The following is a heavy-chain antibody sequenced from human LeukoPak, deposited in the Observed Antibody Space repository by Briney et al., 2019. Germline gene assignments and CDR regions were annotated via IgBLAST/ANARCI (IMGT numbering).Heavy chain of an antibody. V-gene: IGHV4-34*01. CDR3: ARGRVYYDFWSGYHSSYYYYMDV. Sequence: SETLSLTCAVYGGSFSGYYWSWIRQPPGKGLEWIGEINHSGSTNYNPSLKSRVTISVDMSKNQFSLKLSSVTAADTAVYYCARGRVYYDFWSGYHSSYYYYMDVWGKGTTVTVSS. J-gene: IGHJ6*03. CDR2: INHSGST. D-gene: IGHD3-3*01. CDR1: GGSFSGYY.